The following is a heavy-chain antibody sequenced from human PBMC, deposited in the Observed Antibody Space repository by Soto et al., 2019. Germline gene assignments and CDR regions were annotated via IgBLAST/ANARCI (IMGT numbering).Heavy chain of an antibody. D-gene: IGHD2-2*01. V-gene: IGHV3-30*18. Sequence: GGSLRLSCAASGFTFSSYGMHWFRQAPGKGLEWVAVISYDGSNKYYADSVKGRFTISRDNSKNTLYLQMNSLRAEDTAVYYCAKDGVVVPAPYYFDYWGQGTLVTVSS. CDR2: ISYDGSNK. CDR1: GFTFSSYG. J-gene: IGHJ4*02. CDR3: AKDGVVVPAPYYFDY.